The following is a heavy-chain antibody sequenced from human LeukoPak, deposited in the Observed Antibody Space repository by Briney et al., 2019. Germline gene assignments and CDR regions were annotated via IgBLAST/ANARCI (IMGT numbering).Heavy chain of an antibody. Sequence: PGGSLRLSCAASGFTFSSYGMHWVRQAPGKGLEWVAFIRYDGSNKYYADSVKGRFTISRDNSKNTLYLQMNSLRAEDTAVYYCAKFRGYCSSTSCYRGGYFDLWGRGTLVTVSS. V-gene: IGHV3-30*02. D-gene: IGHD2-2*01. CDR3: AKFRGYCSSTSCYRGGYFDL. CDR1: GFTFSSYG. CDR2: IRYDGSNK. J-gene: IGHJ2*01.